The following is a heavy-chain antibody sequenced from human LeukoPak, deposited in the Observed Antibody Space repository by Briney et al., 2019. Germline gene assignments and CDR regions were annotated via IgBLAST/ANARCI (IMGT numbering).Heavy chain of an antibody. CDR2: IIPIYGTT. CDR1: GGTFSSYS. J-gene: IGHJ6*02. CDR3: ARDLVRAPDYGDYDRGEMTYYGMDV. Sequence: APVKVSCKASGGTFSSYSISWVRQAPGQGLERMGGIIPIYGTTNYAQKFQGRVTITADEPTATVYMELSSLRSEDTAVYYCARDLVRAPDYGDYDRGEMTYYGMDVWGQGTTVTVSS. D-gene: IGHD4-17*01. V-gene: IGHV1-69*13.